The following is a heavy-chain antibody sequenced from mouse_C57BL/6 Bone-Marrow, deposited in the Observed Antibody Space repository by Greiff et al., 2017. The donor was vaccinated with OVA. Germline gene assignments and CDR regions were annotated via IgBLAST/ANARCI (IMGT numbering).Heavy chain of an antibody. CDR3: AKRGANWDGFAY. Sequence: VQLQQSGPGLVQPSQSLSITCTVSGFSLTGYGVHWVRQSPGKGLEWLGVIWRGGSTDYNAAFMSRLSITKDNSKSQVFFKMNSLQADDTAIYYGAKRGANWDGFAYWGQGTLVTVSA. D-gene: IGHD4-1*01. J-gene: IGHJ3*01. CDR1: GFSLTGYG. V-gene: IGHV2-5*01. CDR2: IWRGGST.